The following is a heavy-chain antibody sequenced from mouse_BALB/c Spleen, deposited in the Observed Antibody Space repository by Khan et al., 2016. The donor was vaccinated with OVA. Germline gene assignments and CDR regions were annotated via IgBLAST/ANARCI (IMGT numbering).Heavy chain of an antibody. J-gene: IGHJ1*01. CDR1: GFTFSSYS. Sequence: DVHLVESGGGLVKPGGSLKLSCAASGFTFSSYSMSWVRQTPEKRLEWVATISGGGSYTYYPDSVKGRFTISRDNAKNNLYLQMSSLKSDDTAMYYCTRVPAYYGNYGYFDVWGAGTTVTVSS. D-gene: IGHD2-10*01. CDR2: ISGGGSYT. CDR3: TRVPAYYGNYGYFDV. V-gene: IGHV5-6-4*01.